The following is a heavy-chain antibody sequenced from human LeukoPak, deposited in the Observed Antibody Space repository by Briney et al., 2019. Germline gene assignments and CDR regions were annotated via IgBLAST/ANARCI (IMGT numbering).Heavy chain of an antibody. D-gene: IGHD5-18*01. J-gene: IGHJ5*02. CDR3: ARDSGSYGYWWFDP. V-gene: IGHV1-69*13. CDR2: IIPIFGTA. CDR1: GGTFSSYA. Sequence: SVKVSCKASGGTFSSYAISWVRQAPGHGLEWMGGIIPIFGTANYAQKFQGRVTITADESTSTAYMELSSLRSEDTAVYYCARDSGSYGYWWFDPWGQGTLVTVSS.